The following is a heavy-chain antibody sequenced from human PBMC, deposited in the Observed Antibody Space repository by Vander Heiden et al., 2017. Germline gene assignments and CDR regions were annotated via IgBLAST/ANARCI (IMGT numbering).Heavy chain of an antibody. Sequence: QVQLVQSGAEAKKPGASVTVSCKASGHPFTRYRISWLRPATDQGLEWMGWISAYNGNTNYAQKLQGRVTMTTDTSTSTAYMELRSLRSDDTAVYYCARQSPGIGGYGAFDIWGQGTMVTVSS. CDR3: ARQSPGIGGYGAFDI. J-gene: IGHJ3*02. CDR2: ISAYNGNT. V-gene: IGHV1-18*01. D-gene: IGHD6-13*01. CDR1: GHPFTRYR.